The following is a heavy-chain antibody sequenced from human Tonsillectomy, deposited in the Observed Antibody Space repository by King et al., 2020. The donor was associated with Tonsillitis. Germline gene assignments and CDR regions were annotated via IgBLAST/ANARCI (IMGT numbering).Heavy chain of an antibody. Sequence: DQLVQSGAEVTRPGASVKVSCKASGYTFTSYGISWVRQAPGQGLEWMGWISPYNGNTNYARKFQGRVTMTPDTSTSTAYMERRSLRSDDTAVYYRARDRSRDYDFWTAGFDPWGQGTLVTVSS. D-gene: IGHD3-3*01. CDR1: GYTFTSYG. CDR2: ISPYNGNT. J-gene: IGHJ5*02. V-gene: IGHV1-18*01. CDR3: ARDRSRDYDFWTAGFDP.